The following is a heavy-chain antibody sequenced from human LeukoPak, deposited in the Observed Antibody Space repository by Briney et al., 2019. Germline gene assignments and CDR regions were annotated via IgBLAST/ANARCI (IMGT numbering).Heavy chain of an antibody. CDR1: GFSFSSYW. CDR3: ARWGGDYEGAEWFDP. V-gene: IGHV3-7*01. D-gene: IGHD4-17*01. Sequence: GGSLRLSCAASGFSFSSYWMSWVRQAPGKGLEWEANIKQDGSEKYYVDSVKGRFTISRDNAKNSLYLQMNSLRAEDTAVYYCARWGGDYEGAEWFDPWGQGTLVTVSS. J-gene: IGHJ5*02. CDR2: IKQDGSEK.